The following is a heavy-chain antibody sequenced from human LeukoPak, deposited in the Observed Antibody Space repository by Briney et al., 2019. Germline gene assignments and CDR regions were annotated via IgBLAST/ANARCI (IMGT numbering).Heavy chain of an antibody. CDR1: GFTFSSYA. D-gene: IGHD2-2*01. J-gene: IGHJ4*02. CDR2: ISYDGSNK. CDR3: AASLPNIVVVPATKGPFGY. V-gene: IGHV3-30*04. Sequence: GGSLRLSCAASGFTFSSYAMHWVRQAPGKGLEWVAVISYDGSNKYYADSVKGRFTISRDNSKNTLYLQMNSLRAEDTAVYYCAASLPNIVVVPATKGPFGYWGQGTLVTVSS.